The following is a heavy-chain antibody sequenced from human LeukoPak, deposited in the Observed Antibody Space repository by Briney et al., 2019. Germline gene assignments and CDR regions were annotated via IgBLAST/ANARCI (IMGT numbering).Heavy chain of an antibody. Sequence: GGSLRLSCAASGFTFDYYGMSWVRQAPGKVLEWVSGINWNGDSTDYADSVKGRFTISRDNAKNSLYLQMNSLRAEDTAFYFCARDRYYDTSDFLDYWGQGTLVTVSS. CDR1: GFTFDYYG. J-gene: IGHJ4*02. CDR2: INWNGDST. CDR3: ARDRYYDTSDFLDY. D-gene: IGHD3-22*01. V-gene: IGHV3-20*04.